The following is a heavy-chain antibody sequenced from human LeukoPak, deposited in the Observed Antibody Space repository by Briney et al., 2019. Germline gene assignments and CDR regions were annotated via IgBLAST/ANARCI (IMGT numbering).Heavy chain of an antibody. CDR2: IYYSGST. D-gene: IGHD3-9*01. CDR3: ARKALTGYYTEFDY. V-gene: IGHV4-59*08. CDR1: GGSISSYY. J-gene: IGHJ4*02. Sequence: PSETLSLTCTVSGGSISSYYWSWIRQPPGKGLEWIGYIYYSGSTNYNPSLKSRVTISVDTSKNQFSLKLSSVTAADTAVYYCARKALTGYYTEFDYWGQGTLVTVSS.